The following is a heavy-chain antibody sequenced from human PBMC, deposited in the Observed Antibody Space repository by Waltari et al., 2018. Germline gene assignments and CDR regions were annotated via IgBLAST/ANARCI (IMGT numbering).Heavy chain of an antibody. CDR1: GFSVSTYE. V-gene: IGHV3-23*03. D-gene: IGHD3-22*01. CDR3: VKGIWTSAASYYAGLDV. Sequence: EVQVLESGGDLVQPGGSLRLSCAASGFSVSTYELSWCRQGPGKGLEWVSGVHNDGSRTYYVDSVKGRFTISRDNSKNTMSLQMNSLRAEDTGIYYCVKGIWTSAASYYAGLDVWGQGTTVTVSS. J-gene: IGHJ6*02. CDR2: VHNDGSRT.